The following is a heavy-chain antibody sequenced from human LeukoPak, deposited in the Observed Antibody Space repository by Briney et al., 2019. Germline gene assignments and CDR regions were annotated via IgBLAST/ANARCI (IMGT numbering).Heavy chain of an antibody. J-gene: IGHJ6*02. CDR3: AKGGFDIVVVPAAWNYYYYGMDV. V-gene: IGHV3-30*18. CDR1: GFTFSGYG. Sequence: GRSLRLSCAASGFTFSGYGMHWVRQAPGKGLEWVAVISYDGSNKYYADSVKGRFTISRDNSKNTLYLQMNSLRAEDTAVYYCAKGGFDIVVVPAAWNYYYYGMDVWGQGTTVTVSS. CDR2: ISYDGSNK. D-gene: IGHD2-2*01.